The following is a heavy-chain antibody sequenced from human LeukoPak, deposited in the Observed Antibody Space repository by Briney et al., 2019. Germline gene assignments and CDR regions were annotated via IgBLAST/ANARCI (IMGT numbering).Heavy chain of an antibody. J-gene: IGHJ5*02. CDR1: GGTFSSYA. CDR3: ARDALPLGSVVQGHP. Sequence: SVKVSCKASGGTFSSYAISWVRQAPGQGLEWMGGIIPIFGTANYAQKFQGRVTITADESTSTAYMELSSLRSEDTAVYYCARDALPLGSVVQGHPWGQGTLVTVSP. D-gene: IGHD2-2*01. V-gene: IGHV1-69*13. CDR2: IIPIFGTA.